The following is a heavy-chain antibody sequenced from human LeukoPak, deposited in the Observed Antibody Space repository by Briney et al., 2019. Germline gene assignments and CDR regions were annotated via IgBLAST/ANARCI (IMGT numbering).Heavy chain of an antibody. Sequence: GGSLRLSCAASGFTFSSYGMHWVRQAPGKGLEWVAVIWYDGSNKYYADSVKGRFTISRDNSKSTLYLQMNSLRAEDTAVYYCARLNARDYYFDYWGQGTLVTVSS. CDR3: ARLNARDYYFDY. CDR1: GFTFSSYG. J-gene: IGHJ4*02. CDR2: IWYDGSNK. V-gene: IGHV3-33*01.